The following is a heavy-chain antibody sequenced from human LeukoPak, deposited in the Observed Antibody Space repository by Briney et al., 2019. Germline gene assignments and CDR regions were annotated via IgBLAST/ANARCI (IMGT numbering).Heavy chain of an antibody. J-gene: IGHJ4*02. CDR1: GGSISSSSYH. V-gene: IGHV4-39*07. D-gene: IGHD1-26*01. Sequence: SATLSLTCTVPGGSISSSSYHWGWIRQPPGKRLEWLGTIYYSGTTYYNPSLKSRVTISVDTSKNQFSLKLTSVTAADTAIYYCSRESGAFCPFGYWGQGTLVIVPP. CDR2: IYYSGTT. CDR3: SRESGAFCPFGY.